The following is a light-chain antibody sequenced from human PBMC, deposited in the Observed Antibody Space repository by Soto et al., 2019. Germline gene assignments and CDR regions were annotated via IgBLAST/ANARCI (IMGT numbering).Light chain of an antibody. CDR2: SAS. V-gene: IGKV1-39*01. CDR1: HSISNF. CDR3: QQSYSPPPIT. Sequence: DIQMTQSPSSLSAFVGDRVTITCRASHSISNFLNWYQQKPGKAPKLLIYSASILQSEVPSRFSGSGSGTDFTLTISSLQPEDFATYYCQQSYSPPPITFGQGTRLEIK. J-gene: IGKJ5*01.